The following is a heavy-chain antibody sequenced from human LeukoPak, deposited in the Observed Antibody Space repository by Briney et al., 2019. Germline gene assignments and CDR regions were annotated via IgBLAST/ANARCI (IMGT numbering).Heavy chain of an antibody. Sequence: ASVKVSCKASGYTFTGYYMHWVRQAPGQRLEWMGWINAGNGNTKYSQKFQGRVTITRDTSASTAYMELSSLRSEDTAVYYCARVPLFGELPFDYWGQGTLVTVSS. CDR3: ARVPLFGELPFDY. J-gene: IGHJ4*02. CDR2: INAGNGNT. CDR1: GYTFTGYY. V-gene: IGHV1-3*01. D-gene: IGHD3-10*02.